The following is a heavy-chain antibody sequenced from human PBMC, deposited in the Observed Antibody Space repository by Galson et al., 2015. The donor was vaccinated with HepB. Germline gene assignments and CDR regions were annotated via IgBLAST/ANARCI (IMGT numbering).Heavy chain of an antibody. V-gene: IGHV3-21*01. CDR2: ISTSDTYI. CDR3: ARVVSGYSGSTRYYYYYALDV. J-gene: IGHJ6*02. D-gene: IGHD3-22*01. Sequence: SLRLSCAASGFTFSTYTMIWVRQAPGKGLEWVSSISTSDTYIFYADPVKGRFTISRDNARNSLYLQVNSLRAEDTAVYYCARVVSGYSGSTRYYYYYALDVWGQGTTVTVSS. CDR1: GFTFSTYT.